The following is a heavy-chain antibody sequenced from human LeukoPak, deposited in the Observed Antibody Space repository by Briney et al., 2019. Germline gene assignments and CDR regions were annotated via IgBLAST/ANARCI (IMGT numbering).Heavy chain of an antibody. D-gene: IGHD3-3*01. Sequence: GRSLRLSCAASGFIFTDAWMTWVSQAPGKGLEWVGRIRSKTAGGTTDLAAPVKGNFRISRDDSNNPLYLQIHSLKTEPTSLSYCARDLYWVFDWGQGTLVTVSS. CDR1: GFIFTDAW. CDR2: IRSKTAGGTT. V-gene: IGHV3-15*01. CDR3: ARDLYWVFD. J-gene: IGHJ4*02.